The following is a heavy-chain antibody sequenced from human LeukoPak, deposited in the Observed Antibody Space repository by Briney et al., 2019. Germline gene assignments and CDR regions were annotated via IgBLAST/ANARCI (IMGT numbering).Heavy chain of an antibody. Sequence: SETLSLTCTVSGGSISSYYWSWIRQPPGKGLEWIGYIYHSGSTNYNPSLKSRVTISVDTSKNQFSLKLSSVTAADTAVYYCARGQQWLQTDYWGQGTLVTVSS. D-gene: IGHD6-19*01. V-gene: IGHV4-59*01. CDR1: GGSISSYY. CDR3: ARGQQWLQTDY. CDR2: IYHSGST. J-gene: IGHJ4*02.